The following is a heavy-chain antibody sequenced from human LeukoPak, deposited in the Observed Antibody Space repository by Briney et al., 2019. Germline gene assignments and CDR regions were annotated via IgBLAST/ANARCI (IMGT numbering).Heavy chain of an antibody. D-gene: IGHD3-22*01. CDR1: GFTFSSYS. J-gene: IGHJ3*01. V-gene: IGHV3-48*01. CDR2: ISSSSTTI. CDR3: ARDHHRRLYDSQARDTFDF. Sequence: QPGGSLRLSCAASGFTFSSYSMNWVRQAPGKGLEWVSYISSSSTTIYYADSVKGRFTISRDNAKNSLYLQMNSLRAEDTAVYYCARDHHRRLYDSQARDTFDFWGQGTMVTVSS.